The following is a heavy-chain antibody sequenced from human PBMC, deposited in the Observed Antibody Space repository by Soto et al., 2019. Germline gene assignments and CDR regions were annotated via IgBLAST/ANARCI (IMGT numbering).Heavy chain of an antibody. Sequence: QVQLVQSGAEVKNSGASVKVSCKASGFTFSSYVMHWVRQAPGHRLEWMGWITPGNYKTMYSQKFQGRVTITWDTSATTAYIELSSLSSEDTAVYYCARDLIATSGALFDFWGQGTLVTVSS. CDR3: ARDLIATSGALFDF. D-gene: IGHD6-13*01. V-gene: IGHV1-3*01. CDR2: ITPGNYKT. CDR1: GFTFSSYV. J-gene: IGHJ4*02.